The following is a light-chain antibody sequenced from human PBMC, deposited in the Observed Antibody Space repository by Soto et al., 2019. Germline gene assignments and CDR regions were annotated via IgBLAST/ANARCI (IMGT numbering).Light chain of an antibody. V-gene: IGKV3-11*01. CDR2: DAS. J-gene: IGKJ3*01. CDR1: QTVTSSY. Sequence: LTQSAATLSLYKGERATVSCRASQTVTSSYLAWYQQKPGQAPRLLIYDASNRATGIPARFSGSGSGTDFTLTISSLEPEDFAVYYCQQRSTWPPFPFGPGTKVAIK. CDR3: QQRSTWPPFP.